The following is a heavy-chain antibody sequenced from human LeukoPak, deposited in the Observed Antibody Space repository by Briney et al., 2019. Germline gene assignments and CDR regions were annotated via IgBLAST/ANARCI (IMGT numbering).Heavy chain of an antibody. CDR1: GGSISSSSYY. CDR3: ASGITMVRGMRSAFDI. D-gene: IGHD3-10*01. CDR2: IYYSGST. J-gene: IGHJ3*02. Sequence: SETLSLTCTVSGGSISSSSYYWGWIRQPPGKGLEWIGSIYYSGSTYYNPSLKSRVTISVDTSKNQFSLQLNSVTPEDTAVYYCASGITMVRGMRSAFDIWGQGTMVTVSS. V-gene: IGHV4-39*07.